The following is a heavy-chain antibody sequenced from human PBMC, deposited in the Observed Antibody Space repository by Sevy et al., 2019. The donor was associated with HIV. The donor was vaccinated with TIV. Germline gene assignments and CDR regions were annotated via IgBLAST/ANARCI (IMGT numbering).Heavy chain of an antibody. V-gene: IGHV4-38-2*01. CDR1: GYSMTSGYF. D-gene: IGHD6-13*01. J-gene: IGHJ4*02. Sequence: SETLSLTCAVSGYSMTSGYFWGWIRQSPGKGLEWIGSLYHSGTTYYSPSLKSRVTLSVDTSKNQFSLKVRSVTAADTAVYDCAEMDSSGWSDYWGQGTLVTVSS. CDR2: LYHSGTT. CDR3: AEMDSSGWSDY.